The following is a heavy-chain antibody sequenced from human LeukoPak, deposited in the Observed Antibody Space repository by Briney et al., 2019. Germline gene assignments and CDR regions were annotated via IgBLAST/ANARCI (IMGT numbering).Heavy chain of an antibody. Sequence: GGSLRLSCAASGFTVSSNYMSWVRQAPGKGLEWVSVIYSGGSTYYADSVKGRFTISRDNSKNTLYLQMNSLRAEDTARYYCARDDSGSYRFDYWGQGTLVTVSS. CDR1: GFTVSSNY. CDR3: ARDDSGSYRFDY. V-gene: IGHV3-66*02. CDR2: IYSGGST. J-gene: IGHJ4*02. D-gene: IGHD1-26*01.